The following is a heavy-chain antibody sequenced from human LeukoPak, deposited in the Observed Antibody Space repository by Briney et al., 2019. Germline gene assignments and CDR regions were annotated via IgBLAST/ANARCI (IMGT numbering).Heavy chain of an antibody. V-gene: IGHV3-21*01. Sequence: GGSLRLSCAVSGFTFRSYSMTWVRQAPGKGLEWVSSISSVSSYIYYADSLKGQFTISRDNAKNSLYLQMNSLRAEDTAVYYCARDSDSYGFDYWGQGTLVTVSS. D-gene: IGHD5-18*01. CDR1: GFTFRSYS. CDR2: ISSVSSYI. CDR3: ARDSDSYGFDY. J-gene: IGHJ4*02.